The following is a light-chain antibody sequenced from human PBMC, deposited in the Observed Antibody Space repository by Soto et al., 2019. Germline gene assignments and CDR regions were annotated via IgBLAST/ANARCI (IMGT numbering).Light chain of an antibody. CDR1: SIDVGNFDL. Sequence: QSALTQPPSVSGSPGQSVTISCTGTSIDVGNFDLVSWYQQPPGTAPKLLIYQVSNRPSGVPDRFSGSQSGNTASLTISGLQPEDEGDYYCSAYTARSTLVFGGGTKLTVL. CDR3: SAYTARSTLV. CDR2: QVS. V-gene: IGLV2-18*02. J-gene: IGLJ3*02.